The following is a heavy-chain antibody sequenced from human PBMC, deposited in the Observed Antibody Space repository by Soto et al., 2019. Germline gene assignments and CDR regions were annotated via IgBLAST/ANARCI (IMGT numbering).Heavy chain of an antibody. Sequence: AETLSLTCSVSGGSPISNYCIFIRHPPFKWLEWIGCISDSGNTYYNPSLQSRVTISIDTSTNQFLLDLTSVTTADTAVYYCARVPTTVTHPKSPFLVDRDVKDESFAPWGQGTLVTVSS. CDR1: GGSPISNY. CDR2: ISDSGNT. J-gene: IGHJ5*02. CDR3: ARVPTTVTHPKSPFLVDRDVKDESFAP. D-gene: IGHD4-17*01. V-gene: IGHV4-59*01.